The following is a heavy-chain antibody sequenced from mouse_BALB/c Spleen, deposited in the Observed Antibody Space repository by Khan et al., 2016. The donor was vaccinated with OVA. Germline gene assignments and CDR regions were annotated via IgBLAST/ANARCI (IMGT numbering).Heavy chain of an antibody. V-gene: IGHV1-54*01. J-gene: IGHJ3*01. Sequence: QVQLKESGAELVRPGTSVKVSCKASGYAFTNYLIEWVKQRPGQGLEWIGVINPGSGGTNYNEKFKGKATLTADKSSSTAYMQISSLTSDVSAVYFCAGGGFGGFAYWGQGTLVTVSA. CDR2: INPGSGGT. D-gene: IGHD3-1*01. CDR1: GYAFTNYL. CDR3: AGGGFGGFAY.